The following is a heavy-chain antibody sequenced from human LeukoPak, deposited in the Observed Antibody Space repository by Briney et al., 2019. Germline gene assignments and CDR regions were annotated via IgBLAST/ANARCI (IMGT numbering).Heavy chain of an antibody. CDR3: ARPARGGYFDAFDI. CDR2: IYYSGST. Sequence: PSETLSLTCTVSGGSISSYYWSWIRQPPGKGLEWIGYIYYSGSTNYNPSLKSRVTISVDTSKNQFSLKLSSVTAADTAVYYCARPARGGYFDAFDIWGQGTMVTVSS. D-gene: IGHD3-22*01. V-gene: IGHV4-59*08. CDR1: GGSISSYY. J-gene: IGHJ3*02.